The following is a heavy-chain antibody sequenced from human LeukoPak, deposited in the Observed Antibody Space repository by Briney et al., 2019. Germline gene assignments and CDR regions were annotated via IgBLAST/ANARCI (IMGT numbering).Heavy chain of an antibody. CDR1: GFTFSSYA. CDR3: AKDVYFYAGSGYYYPSYFDY. Sequence: GGSLRLSCSASGFTFSSYAMSWVRQAPGKGLEWVSGISGSGGSTFYEDSVKGRFTISRDNSKNTLYLQMNSLRAEDTAVYYCAKDVYFYAGSGYYYPSYFDYWGQGTLVTVSS. V-gene: IGHV3-23*01. J-gene: IGHJ4*02. D-gene: IGHD3-22*01. CDR2: ISGSGGST.